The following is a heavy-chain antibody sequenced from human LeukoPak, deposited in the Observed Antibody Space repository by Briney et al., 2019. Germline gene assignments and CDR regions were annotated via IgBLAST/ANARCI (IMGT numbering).Heavy chain of an antibody. V-gene: IGHV3-64D*06. CDR2: ISTDGGST. J-gene: IGHJ4*02. CDR3: VKRGRQGDYAYDY. CDR1: GFTFSSYA. Sequence: GGSLRLSCSASGFTFSSYAMRWVRQGPGKGLEYVSSISTDGGSTFYADSVKGRFTISRDNSKNTLYLQMSSLRGEDTAVYYCVKRGRQGDYAYDYWGQGALVTVSS. D-gene: IGHD4-17*01.